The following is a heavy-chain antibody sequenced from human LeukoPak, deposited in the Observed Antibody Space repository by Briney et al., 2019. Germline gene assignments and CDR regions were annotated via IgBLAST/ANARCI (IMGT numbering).Heavy chain of an antibody. CDR1: GFAFSSFA. CDR2: ISGSGGST. J-gene: IGHJ4*02. Sequence: PGGSLRLSCAASGFAFSSFAMSWVRQAPGKGLDWVSSISGSGGSTYYADSVKGRFTISRDSSKNTLYLQMNSLRAEDTAVYYCAKGVGTNKGGYYFDYWGQGTPVTV. V-gene: IGHV3-23*01. D-gene: IGHD1-26*01. CDR3: AKGVGTNKGGYYFDY.